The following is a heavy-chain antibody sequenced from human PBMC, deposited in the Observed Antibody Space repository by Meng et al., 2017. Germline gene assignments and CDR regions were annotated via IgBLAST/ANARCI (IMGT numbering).Heavy chain of an antibody. CDR1: GYTFTTYA. V-gene: IGHV1-3*01. CDR2: INAGNSDT. Sequence: QVQLVQSGAEGKKPGASGTFSCKASGYTFTTYAIHWVRQAPGQRLEWMGWINAGNSDTKYSQKLQGRVTITRDTSASTVYMEVSSLRSEDTGVYYCARAIAVSGTGRFDYWGQGTLVTVSS. CDR3: ARAIAVSGTGRFDY. J-gene: IGHJ4*02. D-gene: IGHD6-19*01.